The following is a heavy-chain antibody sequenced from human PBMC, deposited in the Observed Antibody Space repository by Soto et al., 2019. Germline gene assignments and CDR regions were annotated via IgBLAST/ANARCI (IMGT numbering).Heavy chain of an antibody. CDR2: MNPNSGNT. Sequence: ASVKVSCKASGYTFTSYDINWVRQATGQGLEWMGWMNPNSGNTGYAQKFQGRITMTRDTSISTAYMELSSLRSEDTAVYYCARGEGVTTPSDWFDPWGQGTLVTVSS. CDR3: ARGEGVTTPSDWFDP. V-gene: IGHV1-8*01. J-gene: IGHJ5*02. CDR1: GYTFTSYD. D-gene: IGHD4-17*01.